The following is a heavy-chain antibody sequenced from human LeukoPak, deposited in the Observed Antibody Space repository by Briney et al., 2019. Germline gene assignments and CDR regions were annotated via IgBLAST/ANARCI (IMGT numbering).Heavy chain of an antibody. CDR3: AKGYSSSWYYFDY. CDR2: ISGSGGST. CDR1: GFTFNSYA. J-gene: IGHJ4*02. Sequence: PGGSLRLSCAASGFTFNSYAMSWVRQAPGKGLERVSIISGSGGSTYYADSVKGRFTISRDNSKNTLYLQMNSLRAEDTAVYYCAKGYSSSWYYFDYWGQGTLVTVSS. D-gene: IGHD6-13*01. V-gene: IGHV3-23*01.